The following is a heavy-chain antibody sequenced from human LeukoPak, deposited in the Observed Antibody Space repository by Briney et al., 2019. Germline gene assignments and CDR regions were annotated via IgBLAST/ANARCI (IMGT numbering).Heavy chain of an antibody. D-gene: IGHD3-16*01. CDR1: GYTFTSYY. Sequence: ASVKVSCKASGYTFTSYYMHWVRQAPGQGLELMGIINPSGGSTSYAQKFQGRVTMTEDTSTDTAYMELSSLRSEDTAEYYCARVITVGDLRDWGQGTLITVSS. CDR3: ARVITVGDLRD. CDR2: INPSGGST. J-gene: IGHJ4*02. V-gene: IGHV1-46*01.